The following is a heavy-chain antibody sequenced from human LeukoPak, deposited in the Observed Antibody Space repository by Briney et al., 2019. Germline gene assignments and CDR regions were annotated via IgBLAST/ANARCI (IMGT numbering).Heavy chain of an antibody. Sequence: ASVKVSCKASGYTFTSYYMHWVRQAPGQGLEGIGIINPSGGSTSYAQKFQGRVTMTRDTSTSTVYMELSSLRSEDTAVYYCASWVVARTLGYWGQGTLVTVSS. CDR2: INPSGGST. D-gene: IGHD6-19*01. V-gene: IGHV1-46*01. CDR1: GYTFTSYY. CDR3: ASWVVARTLGY. J-gene: IGHJ4*02.